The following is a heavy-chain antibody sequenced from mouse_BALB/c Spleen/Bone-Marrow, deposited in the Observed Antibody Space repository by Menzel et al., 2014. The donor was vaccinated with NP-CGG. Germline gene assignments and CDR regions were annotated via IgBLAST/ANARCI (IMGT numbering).Heavy chain of an antibody. CDR1: GFDFRRYW. CDR2: INPESSTI. Sequence: EVKLEESGGGLVQPGGSLKLSCAASGFDFRRYWMSWVRQAPGKGLEWIGEINPESSTINYTPSLKDKFIISRDNAKNTLYLQMSKVRSEDTALYYCARLGYYGYFFDWGEGTTLTVSS. CDR3: ARLGYYGYFFD. J-gene: IGHJ2*01. V-gene: IGHV4-1*02. D-gene: IGHD1-2*01.